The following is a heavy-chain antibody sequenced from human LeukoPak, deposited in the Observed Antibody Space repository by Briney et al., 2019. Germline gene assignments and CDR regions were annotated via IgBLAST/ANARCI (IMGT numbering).Heavy chain of an antibody. J-gene: IGHJ3*02. Sequence: ASVKVSCKASGYTFTGYYMHWVRQAPGQGLEWMGWINPNSGGTNYAQKFQGRVTMTRDTSISTAYMELSSLRSEDTAVYYCARDHTGVDAFDIWGQGTMVTVSS. CDR3: ARDHTGVDAFDI. CDR1: GYTFTGYY. CDR2: INPNSGGT. V-gene: IGHV1-2*02. D-gene: IGHD4-23*01.